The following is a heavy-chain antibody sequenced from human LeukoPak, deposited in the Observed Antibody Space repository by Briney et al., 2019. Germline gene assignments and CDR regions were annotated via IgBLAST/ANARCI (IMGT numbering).Heavy chain of an antibody. D-gene: IGHD2/OR15-2a*01. Sequence: GGSLRLSCAASGFTFGSYGMSWVRQAPGEGLEWVSAISTSAAGTYYAASVKGRFTISRDNSRNTLYLQMNSLRAEDTAVYYCAKASAVDHYLSFDYWGQGSLVTVSS. CDR3: AKASAVDHYLSFDY. CDR2: ISTSAAGT. J-gene: IGHJ4*02. CDR1: GFTFGSYG. V-gene: IGHV3-23*01.